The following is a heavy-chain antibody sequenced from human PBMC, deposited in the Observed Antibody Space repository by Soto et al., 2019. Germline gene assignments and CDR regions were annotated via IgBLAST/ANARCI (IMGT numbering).Heavy chain of an antibody. CDR3: AKRSLIAAAGTFDY. CDR1: GFTFSSYA. CDR2: ISNSGGST. V-gene: IGHV3-23*01. Sequence: PGGSLRLSCAASGFTFSSYAMSWVRQAPGKGLEWVSGISNSGGSTYFADSVRGRFTISRDNSKNTLYLQMNSLRAEDTAVYYCAKRSLIAAAGTFDYWGQGTLVTVSS. D-gene: IGHD6-13*01. J-gene: IGHJ4*02.